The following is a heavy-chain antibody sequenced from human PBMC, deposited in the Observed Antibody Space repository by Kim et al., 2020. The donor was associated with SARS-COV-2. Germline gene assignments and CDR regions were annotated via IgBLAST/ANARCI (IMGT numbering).Heavy chain of an antibody. D-gene: IGHD1-26*01. CDR3: ARGRTIVGATGDFDY. Sequence: PSLKSRVTISVDTSKNQFSLKLSSVTAADTAVYYCARGRTIVGATGDFDYWGQGTLVTVSS. J-gene: IGHJ4*02. V-gene: IGHV4-34*01.